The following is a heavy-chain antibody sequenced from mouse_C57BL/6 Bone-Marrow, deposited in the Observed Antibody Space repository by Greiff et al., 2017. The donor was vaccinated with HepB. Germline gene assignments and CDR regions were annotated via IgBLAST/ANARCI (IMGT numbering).Heavy chain of an antibody. J-gene: IGHJ2*01. D-gene: IGHD1-1*01. CDR1: GYTFTDYN. CDR3: ARKGLYYGSSREALFDY. V-gene: IGHV1-18*01. CDR2: INPNNGGT. Sequence: EVQLQQSGPELVKPGATVKIPCKASGYTFTDYNMDWVKQSHGKSLEWIGDINPNNGGTIYNQKFKGKATLTVDKSSSTAYMELRSLTSEDTAVYYCARKGLYYGSSREALFDYWGQGTTLTVSS.